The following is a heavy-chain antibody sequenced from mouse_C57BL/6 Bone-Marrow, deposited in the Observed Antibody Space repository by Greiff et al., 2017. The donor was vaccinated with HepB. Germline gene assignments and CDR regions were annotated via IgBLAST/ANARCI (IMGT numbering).Heavy chain of an antibody. V-gene: IGHV14-3*01. J-gene: IGHJ4*01. CDR1: GFNIKNTY. Sequence: EVPLQQSVAELVRPGASVKLSCTASGFNIKNTYMHWVKQRPEQGLEWIGRIDPANGNTKYAPKFQGKATITADTSSNTAYLQLSSLTSEDTAIYYCAKSNGGDYYAMDYWGQGTSVTVSS. CDR2: IDPANGNT. D-gene: IGHD2-5*01. CDR3: AKSNGGDYYAMDY.